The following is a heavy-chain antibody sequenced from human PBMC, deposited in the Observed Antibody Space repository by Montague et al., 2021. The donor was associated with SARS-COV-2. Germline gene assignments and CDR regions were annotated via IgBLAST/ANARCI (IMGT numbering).Heavy chain of an antibody. CDR1: GDSISSYY. CDR2: IYYTGSA. CDR3: AQTTCFIANCVNYFDY. D-gene: IGHD1-1*01. J-gene: IGHJ4*02. Sequence: SETLSLTCSVSGDSISSYYWSWIRQSPGRGLDWIGHIYYTGSAKYNPSLKSRVSISVDTSRRQFSLNLKSVTAADTAVYARAQTTCFIANCVNYFDYWGQGAQVIVSS. V-gene: IGHV4-59*01.